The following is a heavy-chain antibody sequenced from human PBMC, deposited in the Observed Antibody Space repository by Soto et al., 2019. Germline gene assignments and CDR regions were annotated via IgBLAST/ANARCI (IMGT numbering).Heavy chain of an antibody. V-gene: IGHV4-34*01. CDR1: GGSFSGYY. Sequence: SETLSLTCAVYGGSFSGYYWSWIRQPPGKGLEWIGEINHSGSTNYNPSLKSRVTISVDTSKNQFSLKLSSVTAADTAVYYCARVELRYFDWLLDYWGQGTLVTVSS. CDR2: INHSGST. CDR3: ARVELRYFDWLLDY. D-gene: IGHD3-9*01. J-gene: IGHJ4*02.